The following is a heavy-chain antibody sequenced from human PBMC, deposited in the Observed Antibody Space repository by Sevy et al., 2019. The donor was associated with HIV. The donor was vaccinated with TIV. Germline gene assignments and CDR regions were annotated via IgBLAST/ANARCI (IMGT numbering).Heavy chain of an antibody. CDR2: IKQDGSEK. CDR3: ARSGGGYDYGMDV. CDR1: EFTFSSYW. Sequence: GGSLRLSCAASEFTFSSYWMSWVRQAPGKGLEWVANIKQDGSEKYYVDSVKGRFTISRDNAKNSLYLQMNSLRAEDTAVYYCARSGGGYDYGMDVWGQGTTVTVS. J-gene: IGHJ6*02. V-gene: IGHV3-7*01. D-gene: IGHD2-8*02.